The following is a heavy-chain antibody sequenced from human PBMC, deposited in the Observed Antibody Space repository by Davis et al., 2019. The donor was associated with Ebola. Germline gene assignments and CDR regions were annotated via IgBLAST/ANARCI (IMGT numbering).Heavy chain of an antibody. D-gene: IGHD3-22*01. CDR3: AKGDLRITMKLVVKGGFDI. J-gene: IGHJ3*02. V-gene: IGHV3-23*01. CDR1: GFTFNNYD. Sequence: GESLKISCAASGFTFNNYDMSWVRQAPGRGLEWVSAISSLTYSTYYADSVEGRFTISRDNSKKTLYLQMNSLRAEDTALYYCAKGDLRITMKLVVKGGFDIWGQGTMVTVSS. CDR2: ISSLTYST.